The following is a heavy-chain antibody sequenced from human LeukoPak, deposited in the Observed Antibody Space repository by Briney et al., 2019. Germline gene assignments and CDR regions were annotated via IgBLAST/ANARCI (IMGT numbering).Heavy chain of an antibody. V-gene: IGHV4-39*02. Sequence: SETLSLTCTVSGGSISSSSYYWGWIRQPPGEGLEWIGGLYYSGSAYYNPSLKSRVTISVDTSKNQFSLKLSSVTAADTAVYYCAREPLIVVPRAFVYWGRGTEVTVSS. CDR1: GGSISSSSYY. CDR3: AREPLIVVPRAFVY. J-gene: IGHJ4*02. D-gene: IGHD3-22*01. CDR2: LYYSGSA.